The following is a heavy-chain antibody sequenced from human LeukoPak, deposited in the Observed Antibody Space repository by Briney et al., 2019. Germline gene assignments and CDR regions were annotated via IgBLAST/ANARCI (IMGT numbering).Heavy chain of an antibody. CDR2: IIPIFGTA. CDR1: GGTFSSYA. D-gene: IGHD6-19*01. J-gene: IGHJ4*02. CDR3: ADLAVAGTEVDY. Sequence: SVKVSCKASGGTFSSYAISWVRQAPGQGLEWMGGIIPIFGTANYAQKFQGRVTITADESTSTAYMELSSLRSEDTAVYYCADLAVAGTEVDYWGQGTLVTVSS. V-gene: IGHV1-69*01.